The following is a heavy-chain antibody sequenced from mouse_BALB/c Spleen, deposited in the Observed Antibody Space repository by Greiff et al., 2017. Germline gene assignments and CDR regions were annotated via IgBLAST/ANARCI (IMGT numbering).Heavy chain of an antibody. V-gene: IGHV1-39*01. CDR2: INPYYGST. D-gene: IGHD2-4*01. J-gene: IGHJ4*01. CDR1: GYSFTDYI. CDR3: ARKDRITTYAMDY. Sequence: EVQLQQTGPELVKPGASVKISCKASGYSFTDYIMLWVKQSHGKSLEWIGNINPYYGSTSYNLKFKGKATLTVDKSSSTAYMQLNSLTSEDSAVYYCARKDRITTYAMDYWGQGTSVTVSS.